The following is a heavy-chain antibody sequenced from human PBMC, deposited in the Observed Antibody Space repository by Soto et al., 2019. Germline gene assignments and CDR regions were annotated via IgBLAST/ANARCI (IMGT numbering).Heavy chain of an antibody. CDR2: SSINNGKT. D-gene: IGHD3-16*01. V-gene: IGHV1-18*01. J-gene: IGHJ6*02. Sequence: QVQLVQSGGEVKKPGASVKVSCQAAGYTFTRFGITWVRQAPGQGLEWMGWSSINNGKTNYAQKFQGRVTMTTDTSTHTAYMELRSLRSDDTAVYYCARHTDDVHYVCGSDYYGMDVWGQGSTVTVSS. CDR1: GYTFTRFG. CDR3: ARHTDDVHYVCGSDYYGMDV.